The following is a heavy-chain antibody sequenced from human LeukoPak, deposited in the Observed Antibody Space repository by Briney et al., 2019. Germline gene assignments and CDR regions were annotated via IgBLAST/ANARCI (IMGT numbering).Heavy chain of an antibody. CDR1: GGSASSGSYY. D-gene: IGHD3-22*01. J-gene: IGHJ4*02. CDR2: IYYTGST. V-gene: IGHV4-61*01. Sequence: SETLSLTCPVSGGSASSGSYYWSWIRQPPGKGLVWIGYIYYTGSTNYNPSLKSRVTISLDTSKNQFSLKLNSVTAADTAVYYCGRAVYDSRGYFPYYFDDWGQGTLVTVSS. CDR3: GRAVYDSRGYFPYYFDD.